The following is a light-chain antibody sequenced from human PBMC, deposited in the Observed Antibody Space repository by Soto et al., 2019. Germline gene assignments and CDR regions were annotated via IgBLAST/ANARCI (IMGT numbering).Light chain of an antibody. Sequence: EIVLTESPATLSLYPGERATLSCRASQSVSSYLAWYQQKPGQAPRLLIYDASNRATGIPARFRGSGSGTDFTLTISRLEPEDFAVYYCQQYGSSPITFGQGTRLEIK. V-gene: IGKV3-20*01. CDR2: DAS. CDR1: QSVSSY. CDR3: QQYGSSPIT. J-gene: IGKJ5*01.